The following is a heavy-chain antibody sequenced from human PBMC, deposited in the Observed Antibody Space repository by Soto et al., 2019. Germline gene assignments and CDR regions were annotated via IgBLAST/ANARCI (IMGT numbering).Heavy chain of an antibody. D-gene: IGHD2-2*01. V-gene: IGHV4-31*03. Sequence: QVQLQESGPGLVKPSQTLSLTCTVSGGSISSGGYYWSWIRQHPGKGLEWIGYIYYSGSTYYNPSRTSRATISVNPSKNHFSLKLSSVTAAHPAVYYRARSSTSANYFDSWAQGTLATVSS. CDR1: GGSISSGGYY. CDR2: IYYSGST. J-gene: IGHJ4*02. CDR3: ARSSTSANYFDS.